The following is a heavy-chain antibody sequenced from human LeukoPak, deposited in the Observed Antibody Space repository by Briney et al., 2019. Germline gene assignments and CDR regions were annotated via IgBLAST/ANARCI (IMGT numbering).Heavy chain of an antibody. CDR2: IYTSGST. Sequence: KPSETLSLTCTVSGGSISSYYWSWIRQPAGKGLEWIGRIYTSGSTNYNPSLKSRVTISVDTSKNQFSLKLSSVTAADTAVYYCARGRYWDRITIFGGTTFDYWGQGTLVTVSS. D-gene: IGHD3-3*01. CDR1: GGSISSYY. V-gene: IGHV4-4*07. J-gene: IGHJ4*02. CDR3: ARGRYWDRITIFGGTTFDY.